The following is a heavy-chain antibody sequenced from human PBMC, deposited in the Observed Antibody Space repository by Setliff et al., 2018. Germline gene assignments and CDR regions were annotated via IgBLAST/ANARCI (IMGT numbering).Heavy chain of an antibody. D-gene: IGHD3-10*01. Sequence: PSETLSLTCTVSGVSISTYFWTWIRQPPGKGLEWIGNIHTSESTKYNPSLKSRVTISLDTSKRQFSLELTSVTAADTAVYYCARALASGSYYGQSSYYMDVWGKGTTVTVSS. V-gene: IGHV4-4*08. CDR3: ARALASGSYYGQSSYYMDV. J-gene: IGHJ6*03. CDR2: IHTSEST. CDR1: GVSISTYF.